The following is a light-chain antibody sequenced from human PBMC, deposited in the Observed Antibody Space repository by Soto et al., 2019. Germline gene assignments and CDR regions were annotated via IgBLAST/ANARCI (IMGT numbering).Light chain of an antibody. V-gene: IGLV4-69*01. CDR3: QTWGTGIHVV. J-gene: IGLJ2*01. CDR2: VNSDGSH. Sequence: QSVLTQSPSASASLGASVKLTCTLSSGHSSYAIAWHQQQPEKGPRDLMKVNSDGSHSKGDGIPDRFSGSSSGAERYLTSSSLQSEDEADYYCQTWGTGIHVVFGGGTNVTVL. CDR1: SGHSSYA.